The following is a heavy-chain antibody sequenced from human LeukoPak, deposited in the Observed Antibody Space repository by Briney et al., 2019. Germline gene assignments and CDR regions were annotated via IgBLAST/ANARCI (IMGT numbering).Heavy chain of an antibody. CDR1: GFTFSSYA. J-gene: IGHJ6*03. CDR2: ISGSGGST. Sequence: GSLRLSCAASGFTFSSYAMSWVRQAPGKGLEWVSAISGSGGSTYYADSVKGRFTISRDNSKNTLYLQMNSLRAEDTAVYYCAKVIVPYYYYYMDVWGKGTTVTVSS. V-gene: IGHV3-23*01. CDR3: AKVIVPYYYYYMDV. D-gene: IGHD2-15*01.